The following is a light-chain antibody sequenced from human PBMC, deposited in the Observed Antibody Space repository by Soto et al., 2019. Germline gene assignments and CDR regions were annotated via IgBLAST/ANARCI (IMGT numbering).Light chain of an antibody. Sequence: DIRMTQSPSSLSASVGDRVAITCQASKNINNYLNWYQQKPGKAPKLLIFGASTLQNGVPARFSGGGFGTEFTLTITSLQPEDFATYYCHQVYTYPRTFGQGTKVDIK. V-gene: IGKV1-39*01. CDR1: KNINNY. CDR2: GAS. CDR3: HQVYTYPRT. J-gene: IGKJ1*01.